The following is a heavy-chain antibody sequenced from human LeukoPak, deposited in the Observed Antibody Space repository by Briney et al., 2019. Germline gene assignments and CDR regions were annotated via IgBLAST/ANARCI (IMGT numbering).Heavy chain of an antibody. CDR1: GGSISSYY. CDR2: IYYSGST. V-gene: IGHV4-59*01. J-gene: IGHJ4*02. D-gene: IGHD6-13*01. Sequence: SETLSLTCTVSGGSISSYYWSWIRQPPGKGLEWIGYIYYSGSTNYNPSLKSRVTISVDTSKNQFSLKLSSVTAADTAVYCCASLDLAAAGSGFDYWGQGTLVTVSS. CDR3: ASLDLAAAGSGFDY.